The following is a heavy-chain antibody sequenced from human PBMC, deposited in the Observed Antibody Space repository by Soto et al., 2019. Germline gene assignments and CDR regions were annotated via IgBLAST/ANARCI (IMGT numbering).Heavy chain of an antibody. V-gene: IGHV4-59*01. CDR3: ARNAVRIAAAGTLYYFDY. CDR1: GGSISSYY. D-gene: IGHD6-13*01. Sequence: SETLSLTCTVSGGSISSYYWSWIRQPPGKGLEWIGYIYYSGSTNYNPSLKSRVTISVDTSKNQFSLKLSSVTAADTAVYYCARNAVRIAAAGTLYYFDYWGQGTLVTVSS. J-gene: IGHJ4*02. CDR2: IYYSGST.